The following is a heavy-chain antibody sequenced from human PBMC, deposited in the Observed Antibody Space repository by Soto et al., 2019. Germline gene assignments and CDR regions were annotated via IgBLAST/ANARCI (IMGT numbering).Heavy chain of an antibody. CDR1: GYTFTSYD. J-gene: IGHJ4*02. CDR3: ATDTTTVTTWYFDY. Sequence: ASVKVSCKASGYTFTSYDINWVRQATGQGLEWMGWMNPNSGNTGYAQKFQGRVTMTRNTSISTAYMELSSLRSEDTAVYYCATDTTTVTTWYFDYWGQGTLVTVSS. D-gene: IGHD4-17*01. V-gene: IGHV1-8*01. CDR2: MNPNSGNT.